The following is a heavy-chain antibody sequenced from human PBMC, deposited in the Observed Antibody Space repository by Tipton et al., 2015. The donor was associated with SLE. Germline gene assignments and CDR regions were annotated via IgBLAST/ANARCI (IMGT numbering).Heavy chain of an antibody. J-gene: IGHJ4*02. CDR2: INPSGGTT. V-gene: IGHV1-46*01. CDR3: ARAGDFWSGYYY. D-gene: IGHD3-3*01. Sequence: QVQLVQSGGEVRKPGASVRVSCKASGYPLTSYGISWVRQAPGQGLEWMGMINPSGGTTTYAQELQGRVIMTRDTSTSTVSMELSNLRSEDTAVYYCARAGDFWSGYYYWGQGTLVTVSS. CDR1: GYPLTSYG.